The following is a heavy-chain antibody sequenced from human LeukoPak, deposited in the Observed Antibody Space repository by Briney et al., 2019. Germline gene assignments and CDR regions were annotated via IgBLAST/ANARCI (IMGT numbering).Heavy chain of an antibody. D-gene: IGHD6-19*01. Sequence: GESLKISCKGSGYSFTSYWIGWVRQMPGKGLEWMGIIYPGDSDTRYSPSFQGQVTISADKSISTAYLQWSSLKASDTAMYYCARRVVAVAGTGYYYYMDVWGKGTTVTISS. J-gene: IGHJ6*03. CDR1: GYSFTSYW. CDR3: ARRVVAVAGTGYYYYMDV. CDR2: IYPGDSDT. V-gene: IGHV5-51*01.